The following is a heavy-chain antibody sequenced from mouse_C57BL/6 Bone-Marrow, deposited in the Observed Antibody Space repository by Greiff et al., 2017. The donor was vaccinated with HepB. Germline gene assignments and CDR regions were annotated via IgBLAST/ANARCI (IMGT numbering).Heavy chain of an antibody. CDR3: ARKGFTTVVAPYAMDY. CDR1: GYTFTSYG. CDR2: IYPRSGNT. D-gene: IGHD1-1*01. J-gene: IGHJ4*01. Sequence: LVESGAELARPGASVKLSCKASGYTFTSYGISWVKQRTGQGLEWIGEIYPRSGNTYYNEKFKGKATLTADKSSSTAYMELRSLTSEDSAVYFCARKGFTTVVAPYAMDYWGQGTSVTVSS. V-gene: IGHV1-81*01.